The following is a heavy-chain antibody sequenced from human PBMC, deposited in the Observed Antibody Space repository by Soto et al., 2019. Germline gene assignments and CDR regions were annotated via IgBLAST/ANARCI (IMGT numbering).Heavy chain of an antibody. D-gene: IGHD5-18*01. Sequence: GGSLRLSCAASGFTFSSYSMNWVRQAPGKGLEWVSSISSSSSYIYYADLVKGRFTISRDNAKNSLYLQMNSLRAEDTAVYYCAREPGYSYGYYYYYGMDVWGQGTTVTVSS. CDR3: AREPGYSYGYYYYYGMDV. J-gene: IGHJ6*02. V-gene: IGHV3-21*01. CDR2: ISSSSSYI. CDR1: GFTFSSYS.